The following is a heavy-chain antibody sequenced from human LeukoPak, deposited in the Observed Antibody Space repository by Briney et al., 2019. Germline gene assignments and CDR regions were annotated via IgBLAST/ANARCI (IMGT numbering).Heavy chain of an antibody. CDR2: ISGSGGST. Sequence: GGSLRLSCAASGFIFSSYAMSWVRQAPGKGLEWVSAISGSGGSTYYADSVKGRFTISRDNSKNTLYLQMNSLRAEDTAVYYCAKPRDSSWTGCYFDYWGQGTLVTVSS. CDR1: GFIFSSYA. J-gene: IGHJ4*02. CDR3: AKPRDSSWTGCYFDY. D-gene: IGHD3-22*01. V-gene: IGHV3-23*01.